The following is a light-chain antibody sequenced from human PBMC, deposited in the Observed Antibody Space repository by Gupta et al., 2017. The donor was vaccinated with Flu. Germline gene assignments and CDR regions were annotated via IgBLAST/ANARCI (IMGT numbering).Light chain of an antibody. J-gene: IGLJ2*01. V-gene: IGLV1-44*01. Sequence: QSVLIPPPSASGTPGQRVTIPCSGSSSNIGSNTVNWYQQLPGTAPKLLIYSNNQRPSGVPDRFSGSKSGTSASLAISGLQSEDEADYYCAAWDDSLNGVVFGGGTKLTVL. CDR2: SNN. CDR1: SSNIGSNT. CDR3: AAWDDSLNGVV.